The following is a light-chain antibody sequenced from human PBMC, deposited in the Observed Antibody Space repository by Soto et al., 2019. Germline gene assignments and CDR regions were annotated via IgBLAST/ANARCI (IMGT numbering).Light chain of an antibody. CDR2: DAS. V-gene: IGKV3-11*01. Sequence: EIVLTQSPATLSLSPGERTTLSCRASQSVSRYLAWYQQKPGQAPRLLIYDASNRATGLPARFSGSGSGTDFTLTISSLEPEDLAVYYCQQRGKWPITFGQGTRLEI. CDR3: QQRGKWPIT. J-gene: IGKJ5*01. CDR1: QSVSRY.